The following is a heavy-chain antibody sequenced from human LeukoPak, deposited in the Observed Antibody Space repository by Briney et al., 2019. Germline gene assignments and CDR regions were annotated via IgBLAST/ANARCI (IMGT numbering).Heavy chain of an antibody. V-gene: IGHV4-4*07. D-gene: IGHD6-19*01. CDR1: GGSISSYY. Sequence: SETLSLTCAVSGGSISSYYWSWIRQPAGKGLEWIGRIYTSGSINYNPSLKSRVTMSVDTSKNQFSLKLSSVTAADTAVYYCARGTPYSSGWYPPVRFDYWGQGTLVTVSS. CDR2: IYTSGSI. J-gene: IGHJ4*02. CDR3: ARGTPYSSGWYPPVRFDY.